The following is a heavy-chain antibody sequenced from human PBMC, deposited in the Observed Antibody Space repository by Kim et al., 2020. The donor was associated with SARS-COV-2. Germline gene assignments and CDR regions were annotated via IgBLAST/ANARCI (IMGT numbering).Heavy chain of an antibody. CDR2: TYYRSNWYY. V-gene: IGHV6-1*01. CDR1: GDSVSSNSGA. CDR3: ARGWGTYDILTGYHNDAFDI. J-gene: IGHJ3*02. Sequence: SQTLSLTCAISGDSVSSNSGAWYWIRQSPSSGLEWLGRTYYRSNWYYDYAVSVRSRITIIPDTSRNQFSLQLNSVTPEDTAMYYCARGWGTYDILTGYHNDAFDIWGQGTMVTVSS. D-gene: IGHD3-9*01.